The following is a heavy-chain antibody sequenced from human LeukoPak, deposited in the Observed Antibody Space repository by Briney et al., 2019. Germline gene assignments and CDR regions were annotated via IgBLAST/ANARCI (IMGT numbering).Heavy chain of an antibody. V-gene: IGHV1-46*01. J-gene: IGHJ5*02. D-gene: IGHD5-18*01. CDR3: ARDTGAGNSYGFGSGYNWFDP. CDR1: GYTFTSYY. CDR2: INPSGGST. Sequence: ASVKVSCKASGYTFTSYYMHWVRQAPGQGLEWMGIINPSGGSTSYAQKFQGRVTMTRDTSTSTVYMELSSLRSEDTAVYYCARDTGAGNSYGFGSGYNWFDPWGQGTLVTVSS.